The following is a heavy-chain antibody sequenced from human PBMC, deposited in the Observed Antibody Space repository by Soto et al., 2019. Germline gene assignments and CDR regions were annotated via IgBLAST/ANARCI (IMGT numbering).Heavy chain of an antibody. CDR1: GGSLRSYY. CDR2: INYSGGT. CDR3: ARQGFGELHGVVDV. J-gene: IGHJ6*02. D-gene: IGHD3-10*01. Sequence: QVQLQESGPRLVKPSETLSLTCTVSGGSLRSYYCSWFRQPPGKGLEWVGYINYSGGTFYNPSLKSRVTLSVDTFNNQYPLWVNSGTATDTAVYYCARQGFGELHGVVDVWGQGTTVTVSS. V-gene: IGHV4-59*08.